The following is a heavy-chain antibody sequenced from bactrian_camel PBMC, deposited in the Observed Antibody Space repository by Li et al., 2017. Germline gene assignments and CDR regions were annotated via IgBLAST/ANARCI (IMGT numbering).Heavy chain of an antibody. CDR2: IHGDHGST. D-gene: IGHD2*01. Sequence: HVQLVESGGDSVQAGGSLNLTCVASGRTPKRYCLGWFRQAPGKEREGVARIHGDHGSTFYADSVKGRFTASRDDAKNTVYLQMNSLKSEDTALYYCATTRRLYGGPGLDYNYWGQGTQVTVS. CDR3: ATTRRLYGGPGLDYNY. CDR1: GRTPKRYC. J-gene: IGHJ4*01. V-gene: IGHV3S63*01.